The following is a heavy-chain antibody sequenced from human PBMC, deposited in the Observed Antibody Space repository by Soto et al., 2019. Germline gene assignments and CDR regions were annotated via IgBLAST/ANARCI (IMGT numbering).Heavy chain of an antibody. D-gene: IGHD3-10*01. CDR2: IIPIFGTA. CDR1: GCTFSSYA. Sequence: SVKVSCKASGCTFSSYAISCVRQAPGQGLEWMGGIIPIFGTANYAQKFQGRVTITADKSTSTAYMELSSLRSEDTAVYYCARDSGSPLYDAFDIWGQGTMVTVS. J-gene: IGHJ3*02. CDR3: ARDSGSPLYDAFDI. V-gene: IGHV1-69*06.